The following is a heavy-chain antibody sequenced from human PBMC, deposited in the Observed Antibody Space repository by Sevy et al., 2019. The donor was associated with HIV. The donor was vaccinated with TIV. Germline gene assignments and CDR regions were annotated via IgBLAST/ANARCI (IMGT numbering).Heavy chain of an antibody. CDR3: ARDRVIFGGGGGLDV. CDR1: ASTFTAYY. CDR2: INPNSDGT. Sequence: VSVKVSCKTSASTFTAYYMHWLRQAPGQGLEWMGWINPNSDGTKYAQTFQGRVSMTADTSISTAYMELSRLTSDDTAVYYFARDRVIFGGGGGLDVWGQGTTVTVSS. D-gene: IGHD3-3*02. V-gene: IGHV1-2*02. J-gene: IGHJ6*02.